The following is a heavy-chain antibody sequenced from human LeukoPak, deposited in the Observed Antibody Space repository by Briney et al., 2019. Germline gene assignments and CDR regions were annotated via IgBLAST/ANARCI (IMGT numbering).Heavy chain of an antibody. Sequence: PGGSLRLSCAASGFTFSSYSMSWVRQAPGKGLEWVAKMNEYGSDIFYVDSAKGRFTISRDNAKNSLYLQMDSLRAEDTAVYYCARPRGCSSNRCNNFDYWGQGALVTVSS. D-gene: IGHD2-2*01. CDR1: GFTFSSYS. CDR3: ARPRGCSSNRCNNFDY. CDR2: MNEYGSDI. V-gene: IGHV3-7*01. J-gene: IGHJ4*02.